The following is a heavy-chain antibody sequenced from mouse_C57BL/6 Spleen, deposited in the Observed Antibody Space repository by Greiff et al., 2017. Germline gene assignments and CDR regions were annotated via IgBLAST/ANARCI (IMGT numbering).Heavy chain of an antibody. Sequence: LQESGAELVRPGTSVKVSCKASGYAFTNYLIEWVKQRPGQGLEWIGVINPGSGGTNYNEKFKGKATLTADKSSSTAYMQLSSLTSEDSAVYFCARRDGYYWYFDVWGTGTTVTVSS. CDR3: ARRDGYYWYFDV. V-gene: IGHV1-54*01. J-gene: IGHJ1*03. CDR1: GYAFTNYL. D-gene: IGHD2-3*01. CDR2: INPGSGGT.